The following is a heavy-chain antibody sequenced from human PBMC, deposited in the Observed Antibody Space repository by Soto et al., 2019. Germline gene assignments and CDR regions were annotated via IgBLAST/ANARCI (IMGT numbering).Heavy chain of an antibody. D-gene: IGHD4-17*01. J-gene: IGHJ4*02. Sequence: EVQLVESGGGLVKPGGSLRLSCATSGFTFSDAWMSWVRQAPGKGLEWVGRIKSKTDSGTIDYAAPVRGRFTISRDDSENTLYLQMNSLKTEDTAVYYCTTSTTVTTASGFWGQGTLVTVSS. CDR2: IKSKTDSGTI. CDR1: GFTFSDAW. CDR3: TTSTTVTTASGF. V-gene: IGHV3-15*01.